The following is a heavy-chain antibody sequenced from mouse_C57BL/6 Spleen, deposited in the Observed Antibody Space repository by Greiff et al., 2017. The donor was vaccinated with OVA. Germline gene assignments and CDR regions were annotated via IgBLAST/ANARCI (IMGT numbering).Heavy chain of an antibody. CDR2: INPGSGGT. CDR1: GYAFTNYL. Sequence: VKLMESGAELVRPGTSVKVSCKASGYAFTNYLIEWVKQRPGQGLEWIGVINPGSGGTNYNEKFKGKATLTADKSSSTAYMQLSSLTSEDSAVYFCASPPTVVSSYYAMDYWGQGTSVTVSS. CDR3: ASPPTVVSSYYAMDY. D-gene: IGHD1-1*01. J-gene: IGHJ4*01. V-gene: IGHV1-54*01.